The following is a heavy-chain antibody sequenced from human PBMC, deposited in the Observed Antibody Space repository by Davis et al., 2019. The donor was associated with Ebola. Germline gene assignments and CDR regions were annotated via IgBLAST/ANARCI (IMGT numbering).Heavy chain of an antibody. CDR2: ISYDGSNK. Sequence: GESLKISCAASGFTFSSYAMHWVRQAPGKGLEWVAVISYDGSNKYYADSVKGRFTISRDNSKNTLYLQMNSLRAEDTAVYYCARDRIVAAAGRWGWFDPWGQGTLVTVSS. J-gene: IGHJ5*02. V-gene: IGHV3-30-3*01. CDR3: ARDRIVAAAGRWGWFDP. D-gene: IGHD6-13*01. CDR1: GFTFSSYA.